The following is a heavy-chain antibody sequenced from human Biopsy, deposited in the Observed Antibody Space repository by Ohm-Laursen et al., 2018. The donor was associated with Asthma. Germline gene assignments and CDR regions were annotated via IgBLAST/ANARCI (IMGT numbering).Heavy chain of an antibody. CDR2: ISYDGRET. CDR1: GFTFSNYG. Sequence: SLRLSCAATGFTFSNYGMHWVRQGPGKGPEWVALISYDGRETGYVDSVKGRFTISRDNFRNTVHLQMSSLRPEDSAVYYCTRDRFYNSVTSESFYYGVDVWGQGTTVTVSS. V-gene: IGHV3-30*03. CDR3: TRDRFYNSVTSESFYYGVDV. D-gene: IGHD2-21*02. J-gene: IGHJ6*02.